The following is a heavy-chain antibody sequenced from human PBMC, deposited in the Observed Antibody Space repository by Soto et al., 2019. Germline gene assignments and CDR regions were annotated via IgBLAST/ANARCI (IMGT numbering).Heavy chain of an antibody. V-gene: IGHV1-69*06. D-gene: IGHD5-18*01. CDR3: ARVGGRGYSYGYGY. J-gene: IGHJ4*02. CDR2: IIPIFGTA. Sequence: SVKVSCKASGGTFSSYAISWVRQAPGQGLEWMGGIIPIFGTANYAQKFQGRVTITADKSTSTAYMELSSLRSEDTAVYYCARVGGRGYSYGYGYWGQGTLVTVSS. CDR1: GGTFSSYA.